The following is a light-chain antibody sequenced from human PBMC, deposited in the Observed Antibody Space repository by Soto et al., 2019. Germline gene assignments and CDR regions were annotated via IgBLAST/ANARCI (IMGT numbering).Light chain of an antibody. CDR3: QFSRT. CDR2: GAP. CDR1: QSVSSSY. V-gene: IGKV3-20*01. Sequence: EIVLTQSPGTLSLSPGERATLSCRASQSVSSSYLAWYQQKPGQAPRLLIYGAPSRATGIPDRFSGSGSGTDFSLTVSRLDPEDFAVYYCQFSRTFGQGTKVEIK. J-gene: IGKJ1*01.